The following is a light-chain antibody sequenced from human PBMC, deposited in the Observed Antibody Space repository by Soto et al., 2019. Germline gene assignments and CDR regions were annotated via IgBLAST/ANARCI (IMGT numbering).Light chain of an antibody. CDR1: QTVTTN. CDR2: GAS. Sequence: EIVMTQSPATLSVSPGERATLSCTASQTVTTNLAWYQHKPGQAPRLLIYGASTRATGIPARFSGSGSGTEFTLTINSLQAEDFAVYYCQQYGSSSYTFGQGTKLEIK. J-gene: IGKJ2*01. CDR3: QQYGSSSYT. V-gene: IGKV3-15*01.